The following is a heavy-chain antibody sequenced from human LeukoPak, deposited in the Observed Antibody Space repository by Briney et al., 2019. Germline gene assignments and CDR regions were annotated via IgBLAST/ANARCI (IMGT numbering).Heavy chain of an antibody. CDR2: INHSGST. CDR3: AAASHITMVRSPFDY. Sequence: SETLSLTCAVYGGSFSGYYWSWIRQPPGKGLEWIGEINHSGSTNYNPSLKSRVTISVDKSKNQFSLKLSSVTAADTAVYYCAAASHITMVRSPFDYWGQGTLVTVSS. V-gene: IGHV4-34*01. D-gene: IGHD3-10*01. CDR1: GGSFSGYY. J-gene: IGHJ4*02.